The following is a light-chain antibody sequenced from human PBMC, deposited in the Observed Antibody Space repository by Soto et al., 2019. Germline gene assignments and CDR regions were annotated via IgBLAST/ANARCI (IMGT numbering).Light chain of an antibody. V-gene: IGKV3-11*01. CDR2: DSS. CDR3: QEPTYWPT. CDR1: QSVSGS. Sequence: PGENATLPCRASQSVSGSLGWYQQKPGQAPRLIIYDSSVRGTGIPPRRSGSGSGTDFTLTISSLEPEDFAFYYCQEPTYWPTFGGGTKVEIK. J-gene: IGKJ4*01.